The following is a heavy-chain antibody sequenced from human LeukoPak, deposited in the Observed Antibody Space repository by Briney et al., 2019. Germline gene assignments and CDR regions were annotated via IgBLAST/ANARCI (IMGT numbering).Heavy chain of an antibody. D-gene: IGHD1-26*01. Sequence: SQTLSLTCNVSGGSISSGGYHWHWIRQHPGKGLEWIGYIYYSGSTYYNPSLKSRVTISVDTSKNQFSLKLSPVTAADTAVYYCARDLRAKGGVNYYGMDVWGQGTTVTVSS. CDR1: GGSISSGGYH. CDR3: ARDLRAKGGVNYYGMDV. CDR2: IYYSGST. J-gene: IGHJ6*02. V-gene: IGHV4-31*03.